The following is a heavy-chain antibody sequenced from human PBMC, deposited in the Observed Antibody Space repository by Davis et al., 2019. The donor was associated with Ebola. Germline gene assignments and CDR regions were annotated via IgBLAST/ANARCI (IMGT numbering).Heavy chain of an antibody. J-gene: IGHJ6*02. V-gene: IGHV1-46*01. Sequence: AASVKVSCKASGYTFTSYYMHWVRQAPGQGLEWMGIINPSGGNTSYAQKFQGRVTITRDTSASTAYMELSSLRSEDTAVYYCARVAAGTTIGYGMDVWGQGTTVTVSS. CDR3: ARVAAGTTIGYGMDV. D-gene: IGHD1-7*01. CDR2: INPSGGNT. CDR1: GYTFTSYY.